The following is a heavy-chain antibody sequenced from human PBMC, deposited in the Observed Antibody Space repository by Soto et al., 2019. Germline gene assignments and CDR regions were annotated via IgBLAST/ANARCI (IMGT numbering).Heavy chain of an antibody. V-gene: IGHV4-59*01. CDR3: ARGRRYSSGLFDY. Sequence: SETLSLTCTVSGGSISSYYWSWIRQPPGKGLEWIGYIYYSGSTNYNPSLKSRVTISVDTSKNQFSLKLSSVTAADTAVYYCARGRRYSSGLFDYWGQGTLVTVS. CDR1: GGSISSYY. D-gene: IGHD6-19*01. J-gene: IGHJ4*02. CDR2: IYYSGST.